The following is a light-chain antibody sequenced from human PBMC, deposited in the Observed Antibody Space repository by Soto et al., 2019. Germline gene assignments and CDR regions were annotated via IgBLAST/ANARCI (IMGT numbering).Light chain of an antibody. J-gene: IGKJ1*01. CDR1: QALNTR. CDR3: HQRQSWPRT. Sequence: EIVLTQSPATLSAFPGDRVTLSCRASQALNTRLAWYQHKPGQAPRLLIYLTSNRAAGVPARFSAWGSETDFTLTISDVEPEDFEVYYCHQRQSWPRTFGQGTKVDI. CDR2: LTS. V-gene: IGKV3-11*01.